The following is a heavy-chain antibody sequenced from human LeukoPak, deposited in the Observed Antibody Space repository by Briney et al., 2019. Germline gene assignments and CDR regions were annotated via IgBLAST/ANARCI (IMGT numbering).Heavy chain of an antibody. CDR2: MNPNSGNT. Sequence: ASVKVSCKASGYTFTSYDINWVRQATGQGLEWMGWMNPNSGNTGYAQKFQGRVTITRNTSISTAYMELSSLRSEDTAVYYCAREVGYYGSGSYPADAFDIWGQGTMVTVSS. J-gene: IGHJ3*02. CDR1: GYTFTSYD. V-gene: IGHV1-8*01. D-gene: IGHD3-10*01. CDR3: AREVGYYGSGSYPADAFDI.